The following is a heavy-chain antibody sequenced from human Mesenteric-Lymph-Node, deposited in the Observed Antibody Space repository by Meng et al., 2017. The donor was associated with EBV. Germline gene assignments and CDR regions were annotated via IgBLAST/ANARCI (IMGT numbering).Heavy chain of an antibody. CDR2: IHHSGST. D-gene: IGHD6-13*01. CDR1: AGSISSGNW. J-gene: IGHJ4*02. CDR3: ARESVDTSSWFRHFDL. Sequence: HVHFEGSGPGLEKLSGPRSFPCAAYAGSISSGNWWTWGRQPPGKGLEWIGEIHHSGSTNYNPSLQSRVTILLDKSKNQFSLNLTSVTAADTAVYYCARESVDTSSWFRHFDLWGQGTLVTVSS. V-gene: IGHV4-4*02.